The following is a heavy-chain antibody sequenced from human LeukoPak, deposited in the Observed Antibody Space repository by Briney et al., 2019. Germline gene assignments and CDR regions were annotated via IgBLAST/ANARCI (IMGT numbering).Heavy chain of an antibody. CDR3: ARVVDTAMGGPWFDC. D-gene: IGHD5-18*01. CDR2: IIPIFGTA. Sequence: SSVKVSCKASGGTFSSYAISWVRQAPGQGLEWMGGIIPIFGTANYAQKFQGRVTITADESTSTAYMELSSLRSEDTAVYYCARVVDTAMGGPWFDCWGQGTLVTVSS. J-gene: IGHJ4*02. CDR1: GGTFSSYA. V-gene: IGHV1-69*01.